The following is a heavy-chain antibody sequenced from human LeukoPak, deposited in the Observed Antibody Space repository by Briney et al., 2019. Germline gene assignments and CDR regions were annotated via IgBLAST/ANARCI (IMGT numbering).Heavy chain of an antibody. J-gene: IGHJ6*03. CDR2: ISAYNGNT. CDR1: GYTFTSYG. CDR3: ARGPRVRGHVRTRKKYYYYYYMDV. Sequence: ASVKVSCKASGYTFTSYGISWVRQAPGQGLEWMGWISAYNGNTNYAQKLQGRVTMTTDTSTSTAYMELRSLRSDDTAVFYCARGPRVRGHVRTRKKYYYYYYMDVWGKGTTVTISS. V-gene: IGHV1-18*01. D-gene: IGHD3-10*01.